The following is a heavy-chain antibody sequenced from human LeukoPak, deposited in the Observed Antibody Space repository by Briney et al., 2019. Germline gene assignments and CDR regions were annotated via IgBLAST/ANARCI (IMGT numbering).Heavy chain of an antibody. CDR1: GYTFTGYY. CDR3: ARDSRYCSGGSCYSGVDWFDP. Sequence: ASVKVSCKASGYTFTGYYMHWVRQAPGQGLEWMGWINPNSGGTNYAQKFQGRGTMTTDTSISTAKRELSRLALEDTAVYYCARDSRYCSGGSCYSGVDWFDPWGQGTLVTVSS. J-gene: IGHJ5*02. D-gene: IGHD2-15*01. CDR2: INPNSGGT. V-gene: IGHV1-2*02.